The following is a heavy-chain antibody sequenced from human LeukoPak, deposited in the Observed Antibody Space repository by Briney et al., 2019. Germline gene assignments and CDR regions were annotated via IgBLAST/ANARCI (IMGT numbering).Heavy chain of an antibody. D-gene: IGHD4-23*01. Sequence: LSLTCTVSGGSISSSGYYWGWIRQAPGKGLEWVSYISSSGSTIYYADSVKGRFTISRDNAKNSLYLQMNSLRAEDTAVYYCARGGGKSDYWGQGTLVTVSS. V-gene: IGHV3-11*04. CDR2: ISSSGSTI. J-gene: IGHJ4*02. CDR3: ARGGGKSDY. CDR1: GGSISSSGYY.